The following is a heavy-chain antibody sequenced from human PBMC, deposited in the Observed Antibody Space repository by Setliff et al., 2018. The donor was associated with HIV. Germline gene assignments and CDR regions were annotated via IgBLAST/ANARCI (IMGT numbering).Heavy chain of an antibody. D-gene: IGHD3-22*01. CDR3: ARQHYYDSSGRNLMDV. CDR2: IYYSGST. Sequence: SETLSLTCTVSGGSISNYYWSWIRQPPGKGLEWIGYIYYSGSTTYNPSLKSRVTISIDTSKNQFSLKLSSVTAADTAVYYCARQHYYDSSGRNLMDVWGKGTTVTVSS. CDR1: GGSISNYY. V-gene: IGHV4-59*08. J-gene: IGHJ6*03.